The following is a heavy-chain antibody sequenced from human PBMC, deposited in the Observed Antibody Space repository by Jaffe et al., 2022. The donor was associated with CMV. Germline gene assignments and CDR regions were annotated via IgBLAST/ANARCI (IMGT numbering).Heavy chain of an antibody. Sequence: QVQLVQSGAEVKKPGASVKVSCKASGYTFTTYSIHWVRQAPGQRLEWMGWINAGNGHTKYSQNFQGRVTITRDTSASTASMELRSLRFQDTGVYYCARARLMWERPLDFWGQGTLVTVSS. J-gene: IGHJ4*02. CDR2: INAGNGHT. D-gene: IGHD1-26*01. V-gene: IGHV1-3*01. CDR3: ARARLMWERPLDF. CDR1: GYTFTTYS.